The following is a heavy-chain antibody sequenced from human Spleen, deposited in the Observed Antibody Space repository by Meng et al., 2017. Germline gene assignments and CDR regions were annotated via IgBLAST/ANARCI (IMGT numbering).Heavy chain of an antibody. J-gene: IGHJ4*02. D-gene: IGHD3-10*01. CDR2: ISGSAITT. Sequence: GESLKISCAASGFTFSPYTMSWVRQAPGKGLEWVSTISGSAITTYYADSVKGRFAISRHNSKNTLYLQMNSLRAEDTALYYCAKYSYGLGDYLDYWGQGALVTVSS. CDR3: AKYSYGLGDYLDY. CDR1: GFTFSPYT. V-gene: IGHV3-23*01.